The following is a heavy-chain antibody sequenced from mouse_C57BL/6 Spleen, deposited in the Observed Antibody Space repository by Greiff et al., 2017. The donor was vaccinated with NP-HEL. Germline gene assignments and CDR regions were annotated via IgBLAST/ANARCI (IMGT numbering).Heavy chain of an antibody. CDR2: IYPGDGDT. CDR1: GYAFSSSW. CDR3: AIRGPVSAMDD. Sequence: QVQLQQSGPELVKPGASVKISCKASGYAFSSSWMNWVKQRPGKGLEWIGRIYPGDGDTNYNGKFKGKATLTADKSSSTAYMQLSSLTSEDSAVYFCAIRGPVSAMDDWGQGTSVTVSS. V-gene: IGHV1-82*01. D-gene: IGHD6-2*01. J-gene: IGHJ4*01.